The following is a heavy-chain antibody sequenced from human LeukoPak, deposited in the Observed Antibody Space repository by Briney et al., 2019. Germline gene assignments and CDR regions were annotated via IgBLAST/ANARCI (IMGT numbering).Heavy chain of an antibody. CDR2: VSYSGST. Sequence: SETLSLTCTVSGDSISSSSYYWGWIRRPPGKGLEWIGSVSYSGSTYYNPSLKSRVTISVDTSKNQFSLKLSSVAAADTAVYYCARQKRWDGYTLDSWGQGTLVTVSS. J-gene: IGHJ4*02. D-gene: IGHD5-24*01. CDR1: GDSISSSSYY. CDR3: ARQKRWDGYTLDS. V-gene: IGHV4-39*01.